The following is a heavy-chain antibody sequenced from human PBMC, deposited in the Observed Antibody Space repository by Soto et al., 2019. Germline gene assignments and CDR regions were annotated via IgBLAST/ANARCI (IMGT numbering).Heavy chain of an antibody. CDR2: IAFTGSAT. CDR1: GFTFHDYA. V-gene: IGHV3-23*01. Sequence: LRLSCATSGFTFHDYAMSWVRQAPGKGLEWVSAIAFTGSATYYADSVKGRFTISRDNSKNIVYLQMNSLRVDDTAVYYCTTDRFYSPVDHWGQGTLVTVSS. D-gene: IGHD4-4*01. CDR3: TTDRFYSPVDH. J-gene: IGHJ4*02.